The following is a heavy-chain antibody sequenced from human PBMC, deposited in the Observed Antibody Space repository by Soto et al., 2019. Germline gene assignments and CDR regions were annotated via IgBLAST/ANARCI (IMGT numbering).Heavy chain of an antibody. CDR1: GGSISSSSYY. V-gene: IGHV4-39*01. CDR2: IYYSGST. D-gene: IGHD5-18*01. CDR3: ANQWIQPWEYYFDY. Sequence: SETLSLSCTVSGGSISSSSYYWGWIRQPPGKGLEWIGSIYYSGSTYYNPSLKSRVTISVDTSKNQFSLKLSSVTAADTAVYYCANQWIQPWEYYFDYWGQGTLVTVS. J-gene: IGHJ4*02.